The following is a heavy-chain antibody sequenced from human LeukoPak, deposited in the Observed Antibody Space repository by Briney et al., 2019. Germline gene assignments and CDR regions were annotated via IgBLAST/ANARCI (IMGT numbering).Heavy chain of an antibody. Sequence: GGSLRLSCAASGFTVSSNYMSWVRQAPGKGLEWVSVIYSGGSTYYADSVKGRFTISRDNTKNTLYLQMNSLRAEDTAVYYCARVDTAMVTDYYYYMDVWGKGTTVTVSS. V-gene: IGHV3-53*01. CDR1: GFTVSSNY. CDR2: IYSGGST. D-gene: IGHD5-18*01. J-gene: IGHJ6*03. CDR3: ARVDTAMVTDYYYYMDV.